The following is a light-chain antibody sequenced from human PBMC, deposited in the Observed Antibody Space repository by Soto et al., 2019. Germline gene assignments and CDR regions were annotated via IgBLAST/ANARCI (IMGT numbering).Light chain of an antibody. CDR2: DVT. V-gene: IGLV2-14*03. CDR1: SSDVGGYNY. Sequence: QPATLSASPGQSITISCTGTSSDVGGYNYVSWYQHHPGKAPKLIFSDVTNRPSGVSNPFSGSKSGTTASLTISGLQPEDEADYYGSSPTTANTPQIIFGNGTKGTVL. J-gene: IGLJ1*01. CDR3: SSPTTANTPQII.